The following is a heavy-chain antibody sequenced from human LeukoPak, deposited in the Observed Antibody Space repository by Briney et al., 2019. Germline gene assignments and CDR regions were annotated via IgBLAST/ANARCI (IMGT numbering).Heavy chain of an antibody. Sequence: XGSXYTFXSYYMHWVRQAPGQGIEWMGIINPSGGSTSYAQKFQGRVTITRDTATSTVYMELSSLRSEDTAVYYCARTYCGGDCYQYYYYYMDVWGKGTTVTVSS. CDR2: INPSGGST. D-gene: IGHD2-21*02. J-gene: IGHJ6*03. CDR1: XYTFXSYY. V-gene: IGHV1-46*01. CDR3: ARTYCGGDCYQYYYYYMDV.